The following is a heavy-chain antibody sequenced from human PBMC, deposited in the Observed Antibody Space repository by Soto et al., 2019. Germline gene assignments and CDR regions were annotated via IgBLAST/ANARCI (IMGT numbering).Heavy chain of an antibody. CDR1: GFTFSSYA. Sequence: PGGSLRLSCAASGFTFSSYAMSWVRQAPGKGLEWVSAISGSGGSIYYADSVKGRFTISRDNAKNSLYLQMNSLRAEDTAVYYCARDRGDTAMVTWGQGTLVTVSS. D-gene: IGHD5-18*01. CDR3: ARDRGDTAMVT. CDR2: ISGSGGSI. V-gene: IGHV3-23*01. J-gene: IGHJ5*02.